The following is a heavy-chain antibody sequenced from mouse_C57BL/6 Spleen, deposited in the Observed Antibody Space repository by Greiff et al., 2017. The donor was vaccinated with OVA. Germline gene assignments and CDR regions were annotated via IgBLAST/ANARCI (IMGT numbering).Heavy chain of an antibody. V-gene: IGHV1-64*01. CDR1: GYTFTSYW. J-gene: IGHJ4*01. D-gene: IGHD2-1*01. Sequence: QVQLQHPGAELVKPGASVKLSCKASGYTFTSYWMHWVKQRPGQGLEWIGMIHPNSGSTNYNEKFKSKATLTVDKSSSTAYMQLSSLTSEDSAVYYCASNYEGYAMDYWGQGTSVTVSS. CDR3: ASNYEGYAMDY. CDR2: IHPNSGST.